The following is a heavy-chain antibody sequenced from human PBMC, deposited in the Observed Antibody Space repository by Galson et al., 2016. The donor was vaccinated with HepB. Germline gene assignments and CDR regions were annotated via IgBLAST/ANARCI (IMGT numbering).Heavy chain of an antibody. CDR2: IYYTGTT. D-gene: IGHD3-10*01. CDR3: ARDGRFGGKGLYDF. V-gene: IGHV4-31*03. CDR1: GGSISSGVYY. Sequence: LSLTCTVSGGSISSGVYYWSWIRQHPGKGLEWIGYIYYTGTTDCNPSPKSRFTISVDTSKNQFSLKLSSVTAADTAVYYCARDGRFGGKGLYDFWGQGTLVTVSS. J-gene: IGHJ4*02.